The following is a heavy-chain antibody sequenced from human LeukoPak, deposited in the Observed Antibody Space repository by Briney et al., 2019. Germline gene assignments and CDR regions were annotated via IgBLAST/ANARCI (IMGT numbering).Heavy chain of an antibody. J-gene: IGHJ5*02. CDR1: GFTVSSNY. Sequence: GGSLRLSCAASGFTVSSNYMNWVRQAPGKGLEWVSVVYVGGGTDYADSVKGRFTISRDIPKNTLYLQMNGLRVEDTAVYYCVRHFWAWGQGTLVTVSA. D-gene: IGHD3-16*01. V-gene: IGHV3-53*01. CDR3: VRHFWA. CDR2: VYVGGGT.